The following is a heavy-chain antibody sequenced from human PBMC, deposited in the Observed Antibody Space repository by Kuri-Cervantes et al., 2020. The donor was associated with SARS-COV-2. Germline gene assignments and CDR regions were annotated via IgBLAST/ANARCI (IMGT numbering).Heavy chain of an antibody. J-gene: IGHJ6*02. Sequence: ASVKVSCKASGYTFTSYAMHWVRQAPGQRLEWMGWINAGNGNTKYSQKFQGRVTITRDTSASTAYMELSSLRSEDTAVYYCAREGSLAPKDYYYGMDVWGQGTTVTVSS. CDR1: GYTFTSYA. V-gene: IGHV1-3*01. CDR2: INAGNGNT. CDR3: AREGSLAPKDYYYGMDV.